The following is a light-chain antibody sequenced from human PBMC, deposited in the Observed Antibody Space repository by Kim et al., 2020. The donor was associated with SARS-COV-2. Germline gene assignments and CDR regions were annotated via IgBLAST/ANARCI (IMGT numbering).Light chain of an antibody. CDR1: QSVKRN. J-gene: IGKJ2*01. V-gene: IGKV3-15*01. CDR2: GAS. CDR3: QQYDNWLLYT. Sequence: VSPGERATLSCRASQSVKRNLAWYQQKPGQAPRLLITGASTRATGIPARFSGAGSGTEFTLTISSLQSEDFAVYYCQQYDNWLLYTFGQGTKLEI.